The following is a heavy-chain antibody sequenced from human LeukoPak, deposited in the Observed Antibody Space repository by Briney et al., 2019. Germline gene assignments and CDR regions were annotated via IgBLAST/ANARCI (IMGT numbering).Heavy chain of an antibody. CDR2: ISAYNGNT. D-gene: IGHD6-19*01. J-gene: IGHJ6*03. V-gene: IGHV1-18*01. Sequence: ASVKVSCMASGYTFTSYGISWVRQAPGQGLEWMGWISAYNGNTNYAQKLQGRVTMTTDTSTSTAYMELRSLRSDDAAVYYCARDLYSSGWPPYYYYYYMDVWGKGTTVTVSS. CDR1: GYTFTSYG. CDR3: ARDLYSSGWPPYYYYYYMDV.